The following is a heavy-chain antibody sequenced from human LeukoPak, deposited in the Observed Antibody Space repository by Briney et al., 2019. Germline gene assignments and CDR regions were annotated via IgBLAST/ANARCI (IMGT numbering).Heavy chain of an antibody. CDR2: IKQDGSEK. D-gene: IGHD2-15*01. CDR1: GFTFSSYW. V-gene: IGHV3-7*01. CDR3: ARSLYCSGGSCYSGDDY. Sequence: GGFLRLSCAASGFTFSSYWMSWVRQAPGKGLEWVANIKQDGSEKYYVDSVKGRFTISRDNAKNSLYLQMNSLRAEDTAVYYCARSLYCSGGSCYSGDDYWGQGTLVTVSS. J-gene: IGHJ4*02.